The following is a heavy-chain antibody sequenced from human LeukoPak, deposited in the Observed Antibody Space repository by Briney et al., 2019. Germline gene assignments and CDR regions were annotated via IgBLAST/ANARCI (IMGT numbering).Heavy chain of an antibody. V-gene: IGHV3-21*04. Sequence: PGGSLRLSCAASGLTFSSYSMNWVRQAPGKGLEWVSSISSSSSYIYYADSVKGRFTISRDNAKNSLYLQMNSLRAEDTAVYYCARGARLGPIVATSKGDAFDIWGQGTMVTVSS. D-gene: IGHD5-12*01. J-gene: IGHJ3*02. CDR3: ARGARLGPIVATSKGDAFDI. CDR2: ISSSSSYI. CDR1: GLTFSSYS.